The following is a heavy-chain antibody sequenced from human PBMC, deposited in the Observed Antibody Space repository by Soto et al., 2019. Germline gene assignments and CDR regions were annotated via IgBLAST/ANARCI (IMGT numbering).Heavy chain of an antibody. Sequence: QVQLVESGGGVVQPGRSLRLSCAASGFTFSSYGMHWVRQAPGKGLEWVAVISYDGSNKYYADSVKGRFTISRDNSKNTLYLQMNSLIAEDTAVYYCAKVNRQLWFFLGGMDVWGQGTTVTVSS. J-gene: IGHJ6*02. CDR1: GFTFSSYG. D-gene: IGHD5-18*01. CDR3: AKVNRQLWFFLGGMDV. CDR2: ISYDGSNK. V-gene: IGHV3-30*18.